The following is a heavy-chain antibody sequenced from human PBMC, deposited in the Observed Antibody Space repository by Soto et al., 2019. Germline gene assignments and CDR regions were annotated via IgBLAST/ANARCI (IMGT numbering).Heavy chain of an antibody. J-gene: IGHJ3*02. V-gene: IGHV3-30-3*01. D-gene: IGHD2-2*01. CDR2: ISYDGSNK. Sequence: GGSLRLSCAASGFTFSSYAMHWVRQAPGKGLEWVAVISYDGSNKYYADSVKGRFTISRDNSKNTLYLQMNSLRAEDTAVYYCASVPGSPPWFYLHVGMAFDIWGQGTMVTVSS. CDR1: GFTFSSYA. CDR3: ASVPGSPPWFYLHVGMAFDI.